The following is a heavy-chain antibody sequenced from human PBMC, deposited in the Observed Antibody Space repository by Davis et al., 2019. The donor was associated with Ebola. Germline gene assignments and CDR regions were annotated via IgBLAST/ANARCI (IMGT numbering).Heavy chain of an antibody. Sequence: PGGSLRLSCAASGFTFSSYSMNWVRQAPGKGLEWVSSISSSSSYIYYADSVKGRFTISRDNAKNTLYLQMNSLRAEDTALYYCARRGDYDFWSGYYIGDAFDIWGQGTMVTVSS. CDR1: GFTFSSYS. J-gene: IGHJ3*02. D-gene: IGHD3-3*01. V-gene: IGHV3-21*01. CDR3: ARRGDYDFWSGYYIGDAFDI. CDR2: ISSSSSYI.